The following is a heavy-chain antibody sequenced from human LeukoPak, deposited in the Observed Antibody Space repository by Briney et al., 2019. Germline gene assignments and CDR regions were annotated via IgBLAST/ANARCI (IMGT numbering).Heavy chain of an antibody. Sequence: GGSLRLSCAASGFTFSNAWMSWVRQAPGKGLEWVGRIKSKTDGGTTDYAAPVKGRFTISRDDSKNTLYLQMNSLKTEDTAVYYCTTDYYDSRTDRYYGMDVWGQGTTVTVSS. CDR1: GFTFSNAW. D-gene: IGHD3-22*01. CDR3: TTDYYDSRTDRYYGMDV. CDR2: IKSKTDGGTT. J-gene: IGHJ6*02. V-gene: IGHV3-15*01.